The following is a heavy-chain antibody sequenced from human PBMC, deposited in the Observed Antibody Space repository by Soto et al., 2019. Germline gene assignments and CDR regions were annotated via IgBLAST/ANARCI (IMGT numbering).Heavy chain of an antibody. D-gene: IGHD7-27*01. CDR3: TGGPPNWGFDS. V-gene: IGHV1-8*01. Sequence: ASVKVACKASGYTFTSYDINWVRQTAGQGLEWMGWMSPKAANTGYAQKFQGRVTMTRSTSISTAYMELSSLTSEDTAVYYCTGGPPNWGFDSWGQGTPVTVSS. CDR2: MSPKAANT. J-gene: IGHJ5*01. CDR1: GYTFTSYD.